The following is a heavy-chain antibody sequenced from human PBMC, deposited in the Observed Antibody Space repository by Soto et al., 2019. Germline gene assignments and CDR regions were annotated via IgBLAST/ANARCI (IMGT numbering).Heavy chain of an antibody. Sequence: LRLSCAASGFTFSSYAMSWVRQAPGKGLEWVSAISGSGGSTYYADSVKGRFTISRDNSKNTLYLQMNSLRAEDTAVYYCAKARYEYGDYVEDYWGQGTLVTVSS. CDR1: GFTFSSYA. V-gene: IGHV3-23*01. CDR3: AKARYEYGDYVEDY. CDR2: ISGSGGST. J-gene: IGHJ4*02. D-gene: IGHD4-17*01.